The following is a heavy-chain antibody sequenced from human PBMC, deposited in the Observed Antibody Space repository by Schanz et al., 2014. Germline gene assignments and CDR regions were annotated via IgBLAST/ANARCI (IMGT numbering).Heavy chain of an antibody. J-gene: IGHJ4*02. CDR3: ATGAHIVVAFDY. CDR1: GFNFSDYA. CDR2: ISGGGGTP. D-gene: IGHD2-21*01. V-gene: IGHV3-23*04. Sequence: EVQLVESGGGLVQPGGSLRLSCAASGFNFSDYAMCWVRQAPGKGLEWVSAISGGGGTPYYTDSVKGRFTISRDNSKSTLYLQMNGLRAEDTAVYYCATGAHIVVAFDYWGQGTLVTVSS.